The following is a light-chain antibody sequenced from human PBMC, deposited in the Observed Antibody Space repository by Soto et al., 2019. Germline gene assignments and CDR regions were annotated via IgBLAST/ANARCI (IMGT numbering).Light chain of an antibody. V-gene: IGKV1-8*01. Sequence: AIRMTQSPSSLSASTGDRVTITCRASQGISSYLAWYQQKPGKAPKLLIYAASTSQSGVPSRFSGSGSGTDFTLTISCLQSEDFATYYCQQYYSYPALTFGGGTKVDIK. J-gene: IGKJ4*01. CDR1: QGISSY. CDR3: QQYYSYPALT. CDR2: AAS.